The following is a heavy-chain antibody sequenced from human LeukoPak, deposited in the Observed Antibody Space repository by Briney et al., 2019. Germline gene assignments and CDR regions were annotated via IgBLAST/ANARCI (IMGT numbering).Heavy chain of an antibody. D-gene: IGHD3-10*01. CDR2: MNPNSGNT. CDR3: ARTYASHDYCSGSYNS. J-gene: IGHJ5*02. Sequence: ASVKVSCKASGYTFTSYDINWVRQATGQGLEWMGWMNPNSGNTGYAQKFQSRVTMTRNTSISTAYMELSSLRSEDTAVYYCARTYASHDYCSGSYNSSGQGTLGTAS. V-gene: IGHV1-8*01. CDR1: GYTFTSYD.